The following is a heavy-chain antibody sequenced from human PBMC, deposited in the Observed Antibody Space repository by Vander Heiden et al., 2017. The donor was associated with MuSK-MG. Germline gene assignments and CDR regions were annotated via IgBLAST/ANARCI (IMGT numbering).Heavy chain of an antibody. CDR2: ISGSGGST. Sequence: EVQLLESGGGLVQPGGSLRLSCAASGFPFSSYAMSWVRQAPGKGLEWVSAISGSGGSTYYADSVKGRFTISRDNSKNTLYLQMNSLRAEDTAVYYCAKTDFWSGRLDYWGQGTLVTVSS. V-gene: IGHV3-23*01. CDR3: AKTDFWSGRLDY. D-gene: IGHD3-3*01. J-gene: IGHJ4*02. CDR1: GFPFSSYA.